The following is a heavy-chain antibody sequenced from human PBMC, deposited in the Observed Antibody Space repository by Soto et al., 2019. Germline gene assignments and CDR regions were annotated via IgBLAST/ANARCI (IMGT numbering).Heavy chain of an antibody. CDR1: GFSLSTSGVG. V-gene: IGHV2-5*02. J-gene: IGHJ4*02. D-gene: IGHD5-12*01. Sequence: QITLKESGPTLVKPTQTLTLTCTFSGFSLSTSGVGVGWIRQPPGKALEWLALIYWDDDKRYSPSLKSRLTITKDTPNNQVVLTMPNMDPVDTATYYGAHVYGRYDHFDYWGQGTLVTVSS. CDR3: AHVYGRYDHFDY. CDR2: IYWDDDK.